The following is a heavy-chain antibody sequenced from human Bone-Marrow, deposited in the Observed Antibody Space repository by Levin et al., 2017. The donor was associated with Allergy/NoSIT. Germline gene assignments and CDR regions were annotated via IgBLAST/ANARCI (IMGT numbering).Heavy chain of an antibody. D-gene: IGHD3-16*01. CDR2: IKSKIDGGIR. CDR1: GFTFTNAW. J-gene: IGHJ6*02. V-gene: IGHV3-15*01. CDR3: MGGTYYYGMDV. Sequence: PGESLKISCAASGFTFTNAWMYWVRQAPGKGLEWVGRIKSKIDGGIRDYAAFVQGRFTISRDDSKSTLYLQMNSLKTEDTAVYYCMGGTYYYGMDVWGQGTTVIVSS.